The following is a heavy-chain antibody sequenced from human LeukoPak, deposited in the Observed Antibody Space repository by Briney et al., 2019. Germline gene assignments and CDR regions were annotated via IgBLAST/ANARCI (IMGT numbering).Heavy chain of an antibody. CDR3: ARVGYGDSNPGYMDV. D-gene: IGHD4-17*01. CDR1: GFTFSSYA. J-gene: IGHJ6*03. Sequence: GGSLRLSCAASGFTFSSYAMTWVRQAPGKGLEWVSVISGSGTNTDYADSVKGRFTISRDNSKNTLYLQMNSLRAEDTAVYYCARVGYGDSNPGYMDVWGKGTTVTVSS. CDR2: ISGSGTNT. V-gene: IGHV3-23*01.